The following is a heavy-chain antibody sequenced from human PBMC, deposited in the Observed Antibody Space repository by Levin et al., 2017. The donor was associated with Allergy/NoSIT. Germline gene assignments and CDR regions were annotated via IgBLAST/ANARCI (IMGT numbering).Heavy chain of an antibody. CDR3: AGVGIDFWRVYQKSWCYMDV. CDR2: ISAYNGNT. V-gene: IGHV1-18*01. Sequence: GESLKISCTASGYNFTNYGISWVRQAPGQGLEWMGWISAYNGNTNYAQKFQGRVTMTIQTSTNTAYMELRSLRSDDTAVYYCAGVGIDFWRVYQKSWCYMDVWGQGTTVTVSS. D-gene: IGHD3-3*01. CDR1: GYNFTNYG. J-gene: IGHJ6*03.